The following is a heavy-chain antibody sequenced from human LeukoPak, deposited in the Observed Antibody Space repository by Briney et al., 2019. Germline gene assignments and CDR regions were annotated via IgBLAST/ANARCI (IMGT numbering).Heavy chain of an antibody. CDR3: ARGVAENGNPNYFDP. J-gene: IGHJ5*02. D-gene: IGHD6-13*01. CDR1: GFTFSSYA. CDR2: ISASGIST. V-gene: IGHV3-23*01. Sequence: GGSLRLSCAASGFTFSSYAMNWVRQAPGKGLQWVSSISASGISTYYADSVKGRFTISRDNSKNTLYLQMNSLRAEDTAVYSCARGVAENGNPNYFDPWGRGTLVTVSS.